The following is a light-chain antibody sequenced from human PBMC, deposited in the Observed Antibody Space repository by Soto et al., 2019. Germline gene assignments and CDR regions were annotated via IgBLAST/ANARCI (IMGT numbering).Light chain of an antibody. V-gene: IGKV1-5*03. CDR3: QQYNSYSPT. CDR1: QSISVW. Sequence: DIQMTQSPSTLAESVGDRVNITCRASQSISVWLAWYQQKAGKAPNLLIYKASRLESGVPSRFSGSGSETEVTRTISGLQPGDSATYYCQQYNSYSPTFDQGTKVEVK. J-gene: IGKJ1*01. CDR2: KAS.